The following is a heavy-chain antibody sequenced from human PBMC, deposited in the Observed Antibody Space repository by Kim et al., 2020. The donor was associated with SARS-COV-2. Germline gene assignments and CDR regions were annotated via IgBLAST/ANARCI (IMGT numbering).Heavy chain of an antibody. CDR3: ARGNPEYCSGGSCSRKPLDY. Sequence: RFTISRDNAKNSLYLQMNSLRAEDTAVYYCARGNPEYCSGGSCSRKPLDYWGQGTLVTVSS. V-gene: IGHV3-11*01. D-gene: IGHD2-15*01. J-gene: IGHJ4*02.